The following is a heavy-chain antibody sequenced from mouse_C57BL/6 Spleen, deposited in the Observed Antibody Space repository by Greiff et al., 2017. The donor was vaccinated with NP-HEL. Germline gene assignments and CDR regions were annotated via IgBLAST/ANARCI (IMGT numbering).Heavy chain of an antibody. CDR1: GYTFTDYE. Sequence: QVQLQQSGAELVRPGASVTLSCKASGYTFTDYEMHWVKQTPVHGLEWIGAIDPETGGTAYNQKFKGKAILTADKSSSTAYMELRSLTSEGSAVYYCTRGGYGNYPAWFAYWGQGTLVTVSA. CDR3: TRGGYGNYPAWFAY. V-gene: IGHV1-15*01. J-gene: IGHJ3*01. CDR2: IDPETGGT. D-gene: IGHD2-1*01.